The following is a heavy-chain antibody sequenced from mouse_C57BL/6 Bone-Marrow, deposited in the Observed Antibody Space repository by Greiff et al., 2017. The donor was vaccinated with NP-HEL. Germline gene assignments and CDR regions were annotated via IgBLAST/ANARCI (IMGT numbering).Heavy chain of an antibody. CDR1: GFTFSSYG. V-gene: IGHV5-6*01. J-gene: IGHJ4*01. CDR3: AILRNYAMDY. Sequence: EVKLVESGGDLVKPGGSLKLSCAASGFTFSSYGMSWVRQTPDKRLEWVATISSGGSYTYYPDSVKGRFTISRDNAKNTLYLQMSSLKSEDTAMYYCAILRNYAMDYWGQGTSVTVSS. CDR2: ISSGGSYT.